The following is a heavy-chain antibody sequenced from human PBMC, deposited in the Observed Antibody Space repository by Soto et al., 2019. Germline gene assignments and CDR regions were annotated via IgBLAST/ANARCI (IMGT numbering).Heavy chain of an antibody. CDR1: GYTFTSYG. J-gene: IGHJ4*02. V-gene: IGHV1-18*01. Sequence: QVQLVQSGAEVKKPGASVKVSCKASGYTFTSYGISWVRRAPGQGREWMGWISAYNGNTNYAQKLQGRVTMTTDTSTSTAYMELRSLRSDDTAVYYCARVTTPYYDFWSGYWGFDYWGQGTLVTVSS. D-gene: IGHD3-3*01. CDR3: ARVTTPYYDFWSGYWGFDY. CDR2: ISAYNGNT.